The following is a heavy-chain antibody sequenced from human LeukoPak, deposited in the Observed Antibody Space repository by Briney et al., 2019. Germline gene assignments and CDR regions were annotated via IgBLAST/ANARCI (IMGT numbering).Heavy chain of an antibody. Sequence: SVKVSCKASGGTFSSYAISWVRQAPGQGLEWMGRIIPILGIANYAQKFQGRVTTTAERSTSTAYMELSSLRSEDTAVYYCARGRGHHIVVVPAAIHYYYGMDVWGQGTTVTVSS. CDR2: IIPILGIA. J-gene: IGHJ6*02. CDR1: GGTFSSYA. D-gene: IGHD2-2*01. V-gene: IGHV1-69*04. CDR3: ARGRGHHIVVVPAAIHYYYGMDV.